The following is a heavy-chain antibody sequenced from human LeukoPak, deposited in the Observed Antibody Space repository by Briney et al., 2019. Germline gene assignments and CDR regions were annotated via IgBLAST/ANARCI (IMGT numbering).Heavy chain of an antibody. V-gene: IGHV3-23*01. D-gene: IGHD6-13*01. Sequence: GGSLRLSCAASGFTFSSYAMSWVRHAPGKGLEWVSHISGSGGSTYYADSVKGRFTISRGNSKNTLYLQMNSLRAEDTAVYYCAKDLGSSWYGDAFDIWGQGTMVTVSS. CDR1: GFTFSSYA. CDR2: ISGSGGST. CDR3: AKDLGSSWYGDAFDI. J-gene: IGHJ3*02.